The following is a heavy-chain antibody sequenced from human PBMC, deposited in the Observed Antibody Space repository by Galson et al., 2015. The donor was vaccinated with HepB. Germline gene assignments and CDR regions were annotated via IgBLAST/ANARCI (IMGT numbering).Heavy chain of an antibody. CDR3: ATTRDGGNDGGAFDI. Sequence: SVKVSCKASGYTFTYRYLHWVRQAPGQALEWMGWITPFNDNTNYPQKFQDRVTITRDRSMSTAYMELSSLRSEDTAMYYCATTRDGGNDGGAFDIWGQGTMVTVSS. J-gene: IGHJ3*02. CDR2: ITPFNDNT. CDR1: GYTFTYRY. V-gene: IGHV1-45*02. D-gene: IGHD4-23*01.